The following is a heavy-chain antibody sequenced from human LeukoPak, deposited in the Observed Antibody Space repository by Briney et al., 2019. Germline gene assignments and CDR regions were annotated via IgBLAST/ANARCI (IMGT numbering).Heavy chain of an antibody. J-gene: IGHJ6*02. V-gene: IGHV3-30*18. D-gene: IGHD2-2*01. CDR1: GFTFSSYG. CDR2: ISYDGSNK. Sequence: GGSLRLSCAASGFTFSSYGMHWVRQAPGKGLEWVAVISYDGSNKYYADSVKGRFTISRDNSKNTLYLQMNSLRAEDTAVYYCAKDMQDVWGQGTTVTVSS. CDR3: AKDMQDV.